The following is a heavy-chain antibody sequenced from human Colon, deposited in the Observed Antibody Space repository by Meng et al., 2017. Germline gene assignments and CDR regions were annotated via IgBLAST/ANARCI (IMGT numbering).Heavy chain of an antibody. CDR1: GFALSGVT. V-gene: IGHV2-5*02. CDR3: ARARELWGRPLPSPFDY. D-gene: IGHD7-27*01. Sequence: QITLKESGPTLVKPTQPLTLTCSIPGFALSGVTVAWIRQPPGKALECLAVIYWDDDKRYRPSLESRLTITKDTSKNQVVLTMTNVDPVDTATYYCARARELWGRPLPSPFDYWGPETLVTVSS. J-gene: IGHJ4*02. CDR2: IYWDDDK.